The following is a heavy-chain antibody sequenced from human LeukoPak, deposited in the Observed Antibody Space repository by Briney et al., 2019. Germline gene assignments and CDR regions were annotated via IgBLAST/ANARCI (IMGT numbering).Heavy chain of an antibody. CDR3: ARGQGGGSGYYYYYYMDA. V-gene: IGHV4-34*01. Sequence: SETLSLTCAVYGGSFSGYYWSWIRQPPGKGLEWIGEINHSGSTNYNPSLKSRVSISVDTSKNQFSLKLSSVTAADTAVYFCARGQGGGSGYYYYYYMDAWGKGTTVTVSS. J-gene: IGHJ6*03. CDR2: INHSGST. CDR1: GGSFSGYY. D-gene: IGHD3-16*01.